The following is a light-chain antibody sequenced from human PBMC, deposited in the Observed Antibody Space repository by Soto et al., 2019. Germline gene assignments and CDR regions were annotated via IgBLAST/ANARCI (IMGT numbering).Light chain of an antibody. CDR3: ASYTTSSTYG. V-gene: IGLV2-14*01. Sequence: QSVLTQPASVSGSPGQSIAISCTGTSSDVGGYTYVSWYQQQPGKAPKLVISDVRNRPSGVSDRFSGSKSGNTASLTISGLQTEDEADYYCASYTTSSTYGFGTGTKVTAL. CDR2: DVR. CDR1: SSDVGGYTY. J-gene: IGLJ1*01.